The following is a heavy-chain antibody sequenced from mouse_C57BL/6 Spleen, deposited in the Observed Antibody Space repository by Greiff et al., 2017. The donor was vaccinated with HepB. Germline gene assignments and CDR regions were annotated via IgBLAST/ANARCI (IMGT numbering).Heavy chain of an antibody. Sequence: QVQLQQPGAELVKPGASVKMSCKASGYTFTSYWITWVKQRPGQGLEWIGDIYPGSGSTNYNEKFKSKATLTVDPSSSTAYMQLSSLTSEDSAVYYCARGDYYGSSYGYFDYWGQGTTLTVSS. J-gene: IGHJ2*01. CDR1: GYTFTSYW. V-gene: IGHV1-55*01. CDR3: ARGDYYGSSYGYFDY. D-gene: IGHD1-1*01. CDR2: IYPGSGST.